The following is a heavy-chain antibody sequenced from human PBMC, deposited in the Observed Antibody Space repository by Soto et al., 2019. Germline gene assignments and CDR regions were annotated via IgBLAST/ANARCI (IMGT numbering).Heavy chain of an antibody. Sequence: QEQLAESGGGVVQPGNSLRLSCAASGFNFSTYGMHWVRQVPGQGPEWVAVISYDGSKETYADSVKGRFTISRDNSKNTLYLQMNSLRVEDTALYYCAKEGRRWLIYYYYGMDVWGQGTSVTVSS. CDR1: GFNFSTYG. D-gene: IGHD3-10*01. CDR3: AKEGRRWLIYYYYGMDV. J-gene: IGHJ6*02. V-gene: IGHV3-30*18. CDR2: ISYDGSKE.